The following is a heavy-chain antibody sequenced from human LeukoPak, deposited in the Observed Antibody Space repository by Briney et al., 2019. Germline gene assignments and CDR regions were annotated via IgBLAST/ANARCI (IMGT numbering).Heavy chain of an antibody. J-gene: IGHJ4*02. CDR1: GFTFSSYA. CDR2: ISGSGGTT. V-gene: IGHV3-23*01. D-gene: IGHD2-15*01. CDR3: AKAPVTTCRGAFCYPFDY. Sequence: GGSLRLSCAASGFTFSSYAMSWVRQSPGKGLEWVSAISGSGGTTYYADSVKGRFTISRDNSKNTLYLQMNSLRADDTAVYYCAKAPVTTCRGAFCYPFDYWGLGTLVTVSS.